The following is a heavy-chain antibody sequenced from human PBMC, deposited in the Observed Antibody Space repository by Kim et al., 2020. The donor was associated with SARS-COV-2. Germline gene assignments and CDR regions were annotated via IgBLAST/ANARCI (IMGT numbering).Heavy chain of an antibody. CDR3: AKGGWGSYHYTLDY. J-gene: IGHJ4*02. CDR1: QFPFSSYT. Sequence: GGSLRLSCEASQFPFSSYTMTWLRQAPGKGLEWVSAISRSGDTTVYADSVKGRFTISRDNSKNTLYLQMNSLRAEDTAIYYCAKGGWGSYHYTLDYCGQGTLVTVSS. D-gene: IGHD3-16*02. CDR2: ISRSGDTT. V-gene: IGHV3-23*01.